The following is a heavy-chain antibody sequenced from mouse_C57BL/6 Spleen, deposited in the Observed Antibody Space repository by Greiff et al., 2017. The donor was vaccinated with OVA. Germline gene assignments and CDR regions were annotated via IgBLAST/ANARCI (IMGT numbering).Heavy chain of an antibody. Sequence: QVQLQQPGTELVKPGASVKLSCKASGYTFTSYWMHWVKQRPGQGLEWIGNINPSNGGTNYNEKFKSKATLTVDKSSSTAYMQLSSLTSADSAVYYCAGPFYGNYEGYFDGWGTGATVTVSS. CDR3: AGPFYGNYEGYFDG. V-gene: IGHV1-53*01. CDR2: INPSNGGT. CDR1: GYTFTSYW. J-gene: IGHJ1*03. D-gene: IGHD2-10*01.